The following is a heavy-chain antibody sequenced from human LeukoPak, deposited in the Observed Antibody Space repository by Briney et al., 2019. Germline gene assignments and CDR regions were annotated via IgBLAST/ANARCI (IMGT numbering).Heavy chain of an antibody. CDR1: GGSISSYY. D-gene: IGHD4-17*01. V-gene: IGHV4-59*01. CDR2: IYYSGST. CDR3: ARVKRTTVTTYFDY. Sequence: ASETLSLTCTVSGGSISSYYWSWIRQPPGKGLEWIGYIYYSGSTNYNPSLKSRVTISVDTSKNQFSLKLSSVTAADTAVYYCARVKRTTVTTYFDYWGQGTLVTVSS. J-gene: IGHJ4*02.